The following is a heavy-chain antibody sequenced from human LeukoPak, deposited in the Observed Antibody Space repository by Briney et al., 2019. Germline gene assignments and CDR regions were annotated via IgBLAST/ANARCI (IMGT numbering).Heavy chain of an antibody. CDR2: IYYSGGT. CDR3: ARRAGYCSSTNCRPFDY. V-gene: IGHV4-39*01. J-gene: IGHJ4*02. CDR1: GGSISSSSYY. Sequence: SSETLSLTCTVSGGSISSSSYYWGWIRQPPGKGLEWIGSIYYSGGTYYNPSLKSRVTISVDTSKNQFSLKLSSVTAADTAVYYCARRAGYCSSTNCRPFDYWGQGTLVTVSS. D-gene: IGHD2-2*01.